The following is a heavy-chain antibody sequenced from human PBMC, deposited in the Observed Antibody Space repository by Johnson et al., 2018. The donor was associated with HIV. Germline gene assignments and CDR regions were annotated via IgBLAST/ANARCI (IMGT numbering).Heavy chain of an antibody. CDR3: ASEVEYSSLGGI. D-gene: IGHD6-6*01. J-gene: IGHJ3*02. V-gene: IGHV3-11*04. CDR1: GFTFSYYY. CDR2: IGSGGNNI. Sequence: QVQLVESGGGVVKPGGSLRLSCAASGFTFSYYYMTWIRQAPGKGLEWVSSIGSGGNNIYYADSVKGRFTISRDNAKNSLYLLMNSLRPEETSIYFCASEVEYSSLGGIWGQGTMVTVSS.